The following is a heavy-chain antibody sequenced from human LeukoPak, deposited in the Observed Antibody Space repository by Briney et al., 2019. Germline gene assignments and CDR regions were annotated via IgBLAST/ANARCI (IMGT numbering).Heavy chain of an antibody. CDR1: GFTVSSNY. V-gene: IGHV3-53*01. D-gene: IGHD3-22*01. CDR2: IYSGGST. CDR3: ARVENYYDSSGSVTPERAFDI. J-gene: IGHJ3*02. Sequence: PGGSLRLSCAASGFTVSSNYMSWVRQAPGNGLEWVSVIYSGGSTYYADSVKGRFTISRDNSKNTLYLQMNSLRAEDTAVYYCARVENYYDSSGSVTPERAFDIWGQGTMVTVSS.